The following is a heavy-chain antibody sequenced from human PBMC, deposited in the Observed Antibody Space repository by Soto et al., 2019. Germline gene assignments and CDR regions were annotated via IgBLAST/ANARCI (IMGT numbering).Heavy chain of an antibody. V-gene: IGHV1-18*01. CDR2: NSPYSGNT. D-gene: IGHD2-21*02. CDR3: SRYFGKSGGDCYRL. CDR1: GNTFTKYG. Sequence: GASGKVSCKASGNTFTKYGMECGRPAPGQRLEWMGWNSPYSGNTNYAQKLQGRVTMTTDTSTSTAYMELRSLRSDDTAVYYCSRYFGKSGGDCYRLWGQGTLVTVSS. J-gene: IGHJ3*01.